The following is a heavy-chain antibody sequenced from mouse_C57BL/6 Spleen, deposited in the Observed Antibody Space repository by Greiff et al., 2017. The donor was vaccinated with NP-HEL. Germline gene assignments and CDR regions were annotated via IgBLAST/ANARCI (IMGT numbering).Heavy chain of an antibody. CDR3: TRHDYDDGYYAMDY. J-gene: IGHJ4*01. CDR1: GFTFSSYA. V-gene: IGHV5-9-1*02. Sequence: EVKLVESGEGLVKPGGSLKLSCAASGFTFSSYAMSWVRQTPEKRLEWVAYISSGGDYIYYADTVKGRFTISRDNARNTLYLQMSSLKSEDTAMYYCTRHDYDDGYYAMDYWGQGTSVTVSS. CDR2: ISSGGDYI. D-gene: IGHD2-4*01.